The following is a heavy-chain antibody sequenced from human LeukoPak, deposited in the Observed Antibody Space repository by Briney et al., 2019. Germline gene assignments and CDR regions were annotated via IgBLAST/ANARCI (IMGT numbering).Heavy chain of an antibody. D-gene: IGHD3-10*01. CDR3: AKSLYGSGSYYNWFDP. Sequence: SETLSLTCAVYGGSFSGYYWSWIRQSPGKGLEWIGEINHRGSTNYNPSLKRRVTISVDTSKNQFSLKLSSATAADTAVYYCAKSLYGSGSYYNWFDPWGQGTLVTVSS. CDR1: GGSFSGYY. V-gene: IGHV4-34*01. J-gene: IGHJ5*02. CDR2: INHRGST.